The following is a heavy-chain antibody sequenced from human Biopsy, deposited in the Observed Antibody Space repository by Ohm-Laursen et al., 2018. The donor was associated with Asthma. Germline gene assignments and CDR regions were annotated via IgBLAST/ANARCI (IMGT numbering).Heavy chain of an antibody. CDR3: ARGPEWNGLDV. CDR2: STQGGGT. V-gene: IGHV4-34*01. J-gene: IGHJ6*02. D-gene: IGHD3-3*01. CDR1: GGSLRGYV. Sequence: ALSLTCAVYGGSLRGYVWTWIRQPPGKGLEWIGESTQGGGTTFNPSLKSRVTISIDSSKSQLSLKARSVTAADTAVYYCARGPEWNGLDVWGQGTTVTVSS.